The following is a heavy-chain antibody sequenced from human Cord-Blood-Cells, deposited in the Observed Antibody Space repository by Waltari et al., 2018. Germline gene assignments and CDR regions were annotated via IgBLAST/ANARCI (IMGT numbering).Heavy chain of an antibody. CDR3: ARPRGMVRGVITDAFDI. J-gene: IGHJ3*02. CDR1: GGSFSGYY. V-gene: IGHV4-34*01. D-gene: IGHD3-10*01. CDR2: INPSGST. Sequence: QVQLQQWGAGLLTPSETLSLTCAVYGGSFSGYYWSWIRQPPGKGLEWIGEINPSGSTNYNPSLKSRVTISVDTSKNQFSLKLSSVTAADTAVYYCARPRGMVRGVITDAFDIWGQGTMVTVSS.